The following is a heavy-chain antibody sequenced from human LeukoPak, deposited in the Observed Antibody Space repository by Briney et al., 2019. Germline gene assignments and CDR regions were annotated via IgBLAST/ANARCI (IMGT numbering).Heavy chain of an antibody. Sequence: QTGGSLRLSCAASGFTFSNCAMSWVRQAPGKGPERVSTISDDGVNAYYADSVKGRFTISRDNSKSTLYLQMNSLRAEDTAVYYCAKVRWIAVTTTFDCWGQGTLVTVSS. CDR1: GFTFSNCA. CDR3: AKVRWIAVTTTFDC. J-gene: IGHJ5*01. V-gene: IGHV3-23*01. D-gene: IGHD4-17*01. CDR2: ISDDGVNA.